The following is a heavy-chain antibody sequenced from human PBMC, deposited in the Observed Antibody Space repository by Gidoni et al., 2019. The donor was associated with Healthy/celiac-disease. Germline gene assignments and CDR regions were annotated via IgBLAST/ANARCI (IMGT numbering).Heavy chain of an antibody. V-gene: IGHV1-69*04. CDR2: IIPILGIA. CDR1: GGTFSSYA. J-gene: IGHJ6*03. CDR3: ARSRDSGYVGDYYYYMDV. D-gene: IGHD5-12*01. Sequence: QVQLVQSGAEVKKPGSSVTVSCTASGGTFSSYASSWVRQAPGQGLEWMGRIIPILGIANYAQKFQGRVTITADKSTSTAYMELSSLRSEDTAVYYCARSRDSGYVGDYYYYMDVWGKGTTVTVSS.